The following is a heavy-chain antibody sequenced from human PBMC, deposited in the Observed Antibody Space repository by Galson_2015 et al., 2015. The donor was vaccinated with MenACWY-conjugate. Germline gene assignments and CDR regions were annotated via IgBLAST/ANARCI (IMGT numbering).Heavy chain of an antibody. D-gene: IGHD4-17*01. CDR3: AKRGDYGEFEY. V-gene: IGHV3-48*04. CDR1: GFSFSTYS. CDR2: ISGSSNTI. J-gene: IGHJ4*02. Sequence: RLSCAASGFSFSTYSINWVRQAPAKGLEWISYISGSSNTINYADSVKGRFTISRDNAKDSLFLQMNSLRVEDTAVYYCAKRGDYGEFEYWGQGTLVTVSS.